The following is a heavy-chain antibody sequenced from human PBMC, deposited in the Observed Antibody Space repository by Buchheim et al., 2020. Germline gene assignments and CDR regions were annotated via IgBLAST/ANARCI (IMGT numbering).Heavy chain of an antibody. CDR2: IYHSGST. Sequence: QVQLQESGPGLVKPSGTLSLTCAVSGGSISSSNWWSWVRQPPGKGLEWIGEIYHSGSTNYNPSLKRRVTISVEKSKNQIPPKLSSVTAADTAVYYCAREPHTKQWHNWFDPWGQGTL. D-gene: IGHD6-19*01. J-gene: IGHJ5*02. CDR3: AREPHTKQWHNWFDP. V-gene: IGHV4-4*02. CDR1: GGSISSSNW.